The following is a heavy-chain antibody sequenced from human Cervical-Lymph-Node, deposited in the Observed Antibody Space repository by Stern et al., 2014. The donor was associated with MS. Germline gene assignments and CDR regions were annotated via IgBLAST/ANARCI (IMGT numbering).Heavy chain of an antibody. CDR2: IIPIDGTA. D-gene: IGHD3-22*01. J-gene: IGHJ4*02. V-gene: IGHV1-69*01. CDR3: ARDRRHYDTSGGYYFDS. Sequence: QVQLVQSGAEVKKPGSSVKVSCTASGGSFSYYAINWVRQAPGQGPEWMGGIIPIDGTANSAQKFQGRVTITADESTSTAYMELSSLRSEDTAVYYCARDRRHYDTSGGYYFDSWGQGTLVTVSS. CDR1: GGSFSYYA.